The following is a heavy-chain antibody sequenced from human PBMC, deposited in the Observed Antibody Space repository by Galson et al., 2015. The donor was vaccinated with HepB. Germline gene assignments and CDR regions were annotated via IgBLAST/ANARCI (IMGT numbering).Heavy chain of an antibody. V-gene: IGHV1-18*04. CDR3: ARDAWLGGRAVNCSSTSCAEGPRRYYYYGMDV. CDR1: GYTFTSYG. Sequence: SVKVSCKASGYTFTSYGISWVRQAPGQGLEWMGWISAYNGNTNYAQKLQGRVTMTTDTSTSTAYMELRSLRFDDTAVYYCARDAWLGGRAVNCSSTSCAEGPRRYYYYGMDVWGQGTTVTVSS. CDR2: ISAYNGNT. J-gene: IGHJ6*02. D-gene: IGHD2-2*01.